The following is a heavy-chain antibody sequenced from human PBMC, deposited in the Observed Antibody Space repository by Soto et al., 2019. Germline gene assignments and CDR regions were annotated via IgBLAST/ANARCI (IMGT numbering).Heavy chain of an antibody. CDR2: ISSSSSYI. CDR3: ARDKNYYDSSGYYYGVDYYGMDV. V-gene: IGHV3-21*01. Sequence: GGSLRLSXAASGFTFSSYSMNWVRQAPGKGLEWVSSISSSSSYIYYADSVKGRFTISRDNAKNSLYLQMNSLRAEDTAVYYCARDKNYYDSSGYYYGVDYYGMDVWGQGTTVTVSS. D-gene: IGHD3-22*01. J-gene: IGHJ6*02. CDR1: GFTFSSYS.